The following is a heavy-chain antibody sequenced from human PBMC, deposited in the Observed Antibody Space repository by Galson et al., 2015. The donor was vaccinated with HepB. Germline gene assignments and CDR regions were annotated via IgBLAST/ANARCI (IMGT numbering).Heavy chain of an antibody. CDR3: AKCIAVAILDY. D-gene: IGHD6-19*01. V-gene: IGHV3-23*01. CDR1: GFIFSYAW. Sequence: SLRLSCAASGFIFSYAWMSWVRQVPGKGLEWVSAISGSGGSTYYADSVKGRFTISRDNSKNTLYLQMNSLRAEDTAVYYCAKCIAVAILDYWGQGTLVTVSS. J-gene: IGHJ4*02. CDR2: ISGSGGST.